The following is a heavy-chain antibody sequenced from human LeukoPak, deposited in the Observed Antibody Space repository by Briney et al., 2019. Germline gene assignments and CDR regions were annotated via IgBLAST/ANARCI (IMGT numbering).Heavy chain of an antibody. CDR3: ARQGNNWFDP. Sequence: GGSLRLSCAASGFTLSSYNMNWVRQAPGKGLEWVSYISSSSTTIYYADSVKGRFTISRDNAKNSLYLQMNSLTAEDTAVYYCARQGNNWFDPWGQGTLVTVSS. J-gene: IGHJ5*02. CDR2: ISSSSTTI. CDR1: GFTLSSYN. V-gene: IGHV3-48*04.